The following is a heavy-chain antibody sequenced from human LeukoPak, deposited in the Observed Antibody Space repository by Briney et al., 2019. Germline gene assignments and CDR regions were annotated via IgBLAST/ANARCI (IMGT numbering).Heavy chain of an antibody. CDR2: ISGSGGST. Sequence: GGSLRLSCAASGFTFSSYAMSWVRQAPGKGPEWVSAISGSGGSTYYADSVKGRFTISRDNSKNTLYLQMNSLRAEDTAVYYCAKDPTGNYYFDYWGQGTLVTVSS. V-gene: IGHV3-23*01. CDR3: AKDPTGNYYFDY. J-gene: IGHJ4*02. CDR1: GFTFSSYA. D-gene: IGHD1-1*01.